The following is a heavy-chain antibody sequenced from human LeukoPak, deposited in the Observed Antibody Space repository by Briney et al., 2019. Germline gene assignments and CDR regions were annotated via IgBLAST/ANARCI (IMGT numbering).Heavy chain of an antibody. Sequence: ASVKVSCKSSGYTFSDFYLHWVRQAPAQGLEWMGWIYLGSGDTNYAQSFQGRVAMTRDTSITTAYMELSSLTSDDTAVYYCARDPSSDSGLDYWGQGTLVTVSS. D-gene: IGHD1-26*01. CDR2: IYLGSGDT. CDR3: ARDPSSDSGLDY. CDR1: GYTFSDFY. J-gene: IGHJ4*02. V-gene: IGHV1-2*02.